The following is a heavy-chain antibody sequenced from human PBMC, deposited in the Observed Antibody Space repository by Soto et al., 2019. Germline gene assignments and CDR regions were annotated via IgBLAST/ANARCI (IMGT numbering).Heavy chain of an antibody. CDR2: IIPIFGTA. D-gene: IGHD3-16*02. J-gene: IGHJ4*02. CDR3: ARGVPLKPYYFDY. V-gene: IGHV1-69*06. Sequence: VKVSCKASGGTLSSYAISWVRQAPGQGLEWIGGIIPIFGTANYAQKFQGRVTITADKSTSTAYMELSSLRSEGTAVYYCARGVPLKPYYFDYWGQGTLVTVSS. CDR1: GGTLSSYA.